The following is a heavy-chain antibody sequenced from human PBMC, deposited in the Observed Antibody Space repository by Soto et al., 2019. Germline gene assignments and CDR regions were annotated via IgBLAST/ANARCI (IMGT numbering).Heavy chain of an antibody. J-gene: IGHJ4*02. V-gene: IGHV1-69*01. Sequence: QVQLVQSGAEVKKPGSSVKVSCKASGGTFSSYSINWVRQAPGQGLEWMGEIIPNFGTANYAQKFQGRVTITADESTSTAYVEPSSLRSEDTAVYYCARDGGRHSGGIDYWGQGTLVTVSS. CDR2: IIPNFGTA. D-gene: IGHD1-26*01. CDR3: ARDGGRHSGGIDY. CDR1: GGTFSSYS.